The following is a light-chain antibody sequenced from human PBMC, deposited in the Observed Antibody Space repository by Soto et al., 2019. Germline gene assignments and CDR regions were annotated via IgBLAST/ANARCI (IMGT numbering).Light chain of an antibody. CDR3: SSYTGSSTFYV. CDR2: EVS. J-gene: IGLJ1*01. V-gene: IGLV2-23*02. CDR1: SSDVGSYNL. Sequence: QSALTQPASVSGSPGQSITISCTGTSSDVGSYNLVSWYQQHPGKAPKLMIYEVSKRPSGVSNRFSGSKSGNTASLTISGLQAEDEADYYCSSYTGSSTFYVFGTGTKLTVL.